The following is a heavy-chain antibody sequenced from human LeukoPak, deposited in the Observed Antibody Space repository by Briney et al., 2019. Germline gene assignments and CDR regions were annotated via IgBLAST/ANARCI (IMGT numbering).Heavy chain of an antibody. CDR3: AKDFHASSGYYLDY. J-gene: IGHJ4*02. CDR1: GFTFSSYS. CDR2: ISYDRSNK. D-gene: IGHD3-22*01. V-gene: IGHV3-30*18. Sequence: SGGSLRLSCAASGFTFSSYSMNWVRQAPGKGLEWVAVISYDRSNKYYADSVKGRFTISRDNSKNTLYLQMNSLRAEDTAVYYCAKDFHASSGYYLDYWGQGTLVTVSS.